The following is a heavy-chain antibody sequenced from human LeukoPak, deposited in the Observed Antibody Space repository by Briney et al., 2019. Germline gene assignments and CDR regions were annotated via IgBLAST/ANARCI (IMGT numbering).Heavy chain of an antibody. Sequence: GASVKVSCKTSGYTFTAYYIHWLRQAPGQGLEWRGWMNPNSGGTKYAQTFQGRVTLTRDTSISTAYLELSSLTSDDTAVNFCARQWSNSSGCYPLDDWGQGTLVTVSS. V-gene: IGHV1-2*02. CDR1: GYTFTAYY. CDR3: ARQWSNSSGCYPLDD. CDR2: MNPNSGGT. J-gene: IGHJ4*02. D-gene: IGHD6-19*01.